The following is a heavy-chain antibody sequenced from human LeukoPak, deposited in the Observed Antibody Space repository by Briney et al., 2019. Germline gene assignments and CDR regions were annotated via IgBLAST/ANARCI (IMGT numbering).Heavy chain of an antibody. Sequence: SETLSLTCTVSGGSISSYYWSWIRQPPGKGLEWIGYIYYSGSTNHNPSLKSRVTISVDTSKNQFSLKLSSVTAADTAVYYCARQGYGGNSGYFDYWGQGILVTVSS. CDR3: ARQGYGGNSGYFDY. J-gene: IGHJ4*02. V-gene: IGHV4-59*08. CDR2: IYYSGST. CDR1: GGSISSYY. D-gene: IGHD4-23*01.